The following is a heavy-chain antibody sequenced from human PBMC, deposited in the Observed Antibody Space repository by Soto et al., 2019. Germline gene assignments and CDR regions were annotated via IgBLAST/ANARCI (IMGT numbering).Heavy chain of an antibody. CDR3: ARWLGYGPHFDY. J-gene: IGHJ4*02. D-gene: IGHD5-12*01. V-gene: IGHV4-30-4*01. Sequence: SETLSLTCTVSGGSISSGDYYWSWIRQPPGKGLEWIGYMDYSGSTYYNPSLKSRVTISVDTSKNQFSLKLSSVTAADTAVYYCARWLGYGPHFDYWGQGTLITVSS. CDR1: GGSISSGDYY. CDR2: MDYSGST.